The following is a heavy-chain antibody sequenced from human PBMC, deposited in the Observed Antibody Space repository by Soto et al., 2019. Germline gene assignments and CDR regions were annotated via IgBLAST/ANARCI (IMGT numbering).Heavy chain of an antibody. V-gene: IGHV4-39*01. CDR1: GGSLSSSSYY. Sequence: PSETLSLPCTVSGGSLSSSSYYWGWIRQPPGKGLEWSGSIYYSGSTYYNPSLKSRVTISVDTSKNKFSLKLSSVTAEDTAVYYCARRIVATIPFDYWGQGNLVT. CDR2: IYYSGST. J-gene: IGHJ4*02. D-gene: IGHD5-12*01. CDR3: ARRIVATIPFDY.